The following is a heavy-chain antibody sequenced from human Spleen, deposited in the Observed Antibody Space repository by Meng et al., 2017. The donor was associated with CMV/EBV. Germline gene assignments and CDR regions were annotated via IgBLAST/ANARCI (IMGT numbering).Heavy chain of an antibody. J-gene: IGHJ6*02. CDR2: VTSGGTT. CDR3: ARVSLLIGYGMDV. CDR1: GLTFSAYA. Sequence: GESLKISCAASGLTFSAYAMSWVRQAPGKGLEWVSGVTSGGTTYYADSVKGRFTISRDNSKNTLYVQVNSLRAEEMAVYYCARVSLLIGYGMDVWGQGTTVTVSS. V-gene: IGHV3-23*01.